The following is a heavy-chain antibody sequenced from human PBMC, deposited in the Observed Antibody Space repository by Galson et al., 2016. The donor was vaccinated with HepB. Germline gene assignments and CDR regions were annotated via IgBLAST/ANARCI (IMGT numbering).Heavy chain of an antibody. CDR3: AKGVGEILNPIDY. V-gene: IGHV3-23*01. J-gene: IGHJ4*02. Sequence: SLRLSCAASGFTFHNYAMSWVRQAPGKGLEWVSAISGHSSNKYYADSVKGRFTISRDNSKKTLDLQMNSLRAEDTAVYYCAKGVGEILNPIDYWGQGTLVTVSS. CDR2: ISGHSSNK. CDR1: GFTFHNYA. D-gene: IGHD3-16*01.